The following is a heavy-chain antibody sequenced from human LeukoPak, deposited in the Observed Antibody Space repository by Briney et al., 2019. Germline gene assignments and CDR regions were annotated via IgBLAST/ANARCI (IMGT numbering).Heavy chain of an antibody. Sequence: SETLSLTCTVSGGSISSSSYYWGWIRQPPGKGLEWIGYIYYSGSTNYNPSLKSRVTISVDTSKNQFSLKLSSVTAADTAVYYCARVGVYSYGYSFDYWGQGTLVTVSS. CDR2: IYYSGST. J-gene: IGHJ4*02. D-gene: IGHD5-18*01. V-gene: IGHV4-61*05. CDR1: GGSISSSSYY. CDR3: ARVGVYSYGYSFDY.